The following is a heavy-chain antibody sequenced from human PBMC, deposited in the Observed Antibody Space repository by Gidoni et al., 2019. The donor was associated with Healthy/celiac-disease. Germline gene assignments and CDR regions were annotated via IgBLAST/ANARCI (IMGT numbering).Heavy chain of an antibody. Sequence: QVQLQQWGAGLLKPSETLSLTCAVYGGSFSGYYWSWIRQPPGKGLEWIGEINHSGSTNYNPSLKSRVTISVDTSKNQFSLKLSSVTAADTAVYYCARRIAARYRRFDPWGQGTLVTVSS. CDR2: INHSGST. CDR1: GGSFSGYY. J-gene: IGHJ5*02. D-gene: IGHD6-6*01. V-gene: IGHV4-34*01. CDR3: ARRIAARYRRFDP.